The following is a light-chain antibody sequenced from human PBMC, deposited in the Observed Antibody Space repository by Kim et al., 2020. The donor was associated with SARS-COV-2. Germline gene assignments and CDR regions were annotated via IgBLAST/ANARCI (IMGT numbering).Light chain of an antibody. V-gene: IGLV1-47*01. CDR2: RND. Sequence: TSTIACSEGHANIANNFVLWYRQLPGAAPRRLMYRNDQRPSGVPDRISGSKSGTSASLAISDLRSEDEADYFCASWDDTLNSQLFGGGTQLTVL. CDR1: HANIANNF. CDR3: ASWDDTLNSQL. J-gene: IGLJ3*02.